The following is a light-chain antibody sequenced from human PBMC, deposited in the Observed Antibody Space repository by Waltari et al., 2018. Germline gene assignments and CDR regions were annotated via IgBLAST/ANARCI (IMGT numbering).Light chain of an antibody. V-gene: IGKV3-20*01. CDR3: QQYGSSVLYT. CDR1: QRLGKNY. J-gene: IGKJ2*01. Sequence: VLTQSPGTLSLSPGDRASLPCKASQRLGKNYLAWYQQKPGQAPRLLIFGASSRAAGIPDRFSGSGSGTDFTLTISRLEPEDFAVYYCQQYGSSVLYTFGQGTKLEIK. CDR2: GAS.